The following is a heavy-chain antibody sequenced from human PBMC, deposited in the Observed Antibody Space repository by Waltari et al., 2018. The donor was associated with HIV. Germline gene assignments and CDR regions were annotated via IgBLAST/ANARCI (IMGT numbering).Heavy chain of an antibody. CDR1: GYSISSGYY. J-gene: IGHJ6*02. CDR2: IYHSGST. V-gene: IGHV4-38-2*02. Sequence: QVQLQESGPGLVKPSETLSLTCTVSGYSISSGYYWGWIRQPPGKGLEWIGSIYHSGSTYYNPSLKSRVTISVDTSKNQFSLKLSSVTAADTAVYYCARFEPEVPPYYYYYGMDVWGQGTTVTVSS. CDR3: ARFEPEVPPYYYYYGMDV. D-gene: IGHD2-2*01.